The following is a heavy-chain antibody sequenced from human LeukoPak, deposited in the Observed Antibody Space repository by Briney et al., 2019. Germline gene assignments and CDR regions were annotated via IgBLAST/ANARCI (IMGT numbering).Heavy chain of an antibody. CDR3: ARITGAVTRKDWFDP. CDR2: ISSSGSTI. D-gene: IGHD3-16*01. J-gene: IGHJ5*02. Sequence: GGSLRLSCAASGFTFSDYYMSWIRQAPGKGLEWVPYISSSGSTIYYADSVKGRFTISRDNAKNTLYLQMNSLRAEDTAVYYCARITGAVTRKDWFDPWGQGTLVTVSS. V-gene: IGHV3-11*01. CDR1: GFTFSDYY.